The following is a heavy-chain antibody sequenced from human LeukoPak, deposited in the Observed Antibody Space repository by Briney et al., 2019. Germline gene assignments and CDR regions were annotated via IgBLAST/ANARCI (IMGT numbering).Heavy chain of an antibody. CDR1: GGSISSYY. J-gene: IGHJ4*02. D-gene: IGHD3-9*01. CDR2: IYYSGKT. Sequence: WETLSLTCAVSGGSISSYYWSWVRQPPGKGLEWIGDIYYSGKTKYNLSSKSRVTISLDTSKNQFSLNLNSVTAADTAVYFCARVRSVISGGRYLATFIDYWGQGALVTVSS. CDR3: ARVRSVISGGRYLATFIDY. V-gene: IGHV4-59*01.